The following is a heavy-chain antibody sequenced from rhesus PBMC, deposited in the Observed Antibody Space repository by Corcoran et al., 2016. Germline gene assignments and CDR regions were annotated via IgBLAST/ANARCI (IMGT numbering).Heavy chain of an antibody. V-gene: IGHV4-122*02. CDR2: ISYSGSA. J-gene: IGHJ4*01. Sequence: QVQLQESGPGLVKPSETLSLTGAVSCGSISSSSYYWSWTRRAPGKGRGWIGYISYSGSASYNPSLKSRVTISRDTSKNQFSLKLSSVTAADTAVYYCARRGGYCSGGVCPIDYWGQGVLVTVSS. CDR3: ARRGGYCSGGVCPIDY. D-gene: IGHD2-8*01. CDR1: CGSISSSSYY.